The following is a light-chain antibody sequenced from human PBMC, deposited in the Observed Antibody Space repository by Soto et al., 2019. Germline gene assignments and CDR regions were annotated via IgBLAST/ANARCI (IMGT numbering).Light chain of an antibody. Sequence: DIQMTQSPYSVSASVGDRVTITCRASQGISTLLAWYQQKPGKGPKLLIYAASSLQSGVPSRFSGSGSGTDFTLTISSLQPEDFATYYCQQVNSFPITFGQGTRLEIK. CDR1: QGISTL. CDR3: QQVNSFPIT. CDR2: AAS. V-gene: IGKV1-12*01. J-gene: IGKJ5*01.